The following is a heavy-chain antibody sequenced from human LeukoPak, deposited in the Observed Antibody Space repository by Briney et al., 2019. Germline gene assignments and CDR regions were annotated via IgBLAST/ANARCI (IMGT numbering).Heavy chain of an antibody. V-gene: IGHV3-23*01. CDR3: AREGDTLGYCTGGSCGGPFDI. CDR2: ISNSGSRP. Sequence: QPGGSLRLSCAASGFTFSTYAMSWVRQAPGKGLEWVSSISNSGSRPYYAHSVKGRFTISRDNSKNTLYLQLNDLRAEDTAVYYCAREGDTLGYCTGGSCGGPFDIWGQGTMVTVSS. J-gene: IGHJ3*02. CDR1: GFTFSTYA. D-gene: IGHD2-15*01.